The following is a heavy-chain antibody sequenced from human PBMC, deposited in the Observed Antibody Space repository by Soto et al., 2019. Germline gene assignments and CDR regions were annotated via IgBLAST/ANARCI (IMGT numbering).Heavy chain of an antibody. CDR3: AKEGGLSGSYYISSSYYFDY. D-gene: IGHD1-26*01. Sequence: QVQLVESGGGVVQPGRSLRLSCVASGFTFSSYGMHWVRQAPGKGLEWVAIISYDGSNTYYADSVKGRFTISRDNYKNTLYLQMNSVRAEETSVYYCAKEGGLSGSYYISSSYYFDYWGQGTLVTVSS. CDR1: GFTFSSYG. CDR2: ISYDGSNT. V-gene: IGHV3-30*18. J-gene: IGHJ4*02.